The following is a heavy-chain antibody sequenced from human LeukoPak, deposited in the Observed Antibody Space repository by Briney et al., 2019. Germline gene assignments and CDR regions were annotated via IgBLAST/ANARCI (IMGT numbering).Heavy chain of an antibody. CDR1: GGTFSSYA. D-gene: IGHD3-16*02. V-gene: IGHV1-69*04. CDR3: ASSLNYDYVWGSYRHLDY. CDR2: IIPILGIA. Sequence: SVKVSCKASGGTFSSYAISWVRQAPGQGLEWMGRIIPILGIANYAQKFQSRVTITADKSTSTAYMELSSLRSEDTAVYYCASSLNYDYVWGSYRHLDYWGQGTLVTVSS. J-gene: IGHJ4*02.